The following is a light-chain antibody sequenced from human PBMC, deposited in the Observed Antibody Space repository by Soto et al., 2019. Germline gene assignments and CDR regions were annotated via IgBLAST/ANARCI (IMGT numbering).Light chain of an antibody. CDR3: QQYSGSPPLT. CDR1: QSISSCY. J-gene: IGKJ4*01. CDR2: GAS. V-gene: IGKV3-20*01. Sequence: ENVLTQSPGTLSLSPGERATLSCRASQSISSCYLAWYQQKPGQPPRLLIYGASNRATGIPDRFSGSGSGTDFTLTISRLEPEDFAVYYCQQYSGSPPLTFGGGTKVEIK.